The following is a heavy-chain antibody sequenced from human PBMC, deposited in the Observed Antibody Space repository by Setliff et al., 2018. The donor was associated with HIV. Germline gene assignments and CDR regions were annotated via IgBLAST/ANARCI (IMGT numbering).Heavy chain of an antibody. D-gene: IGHD3-16*01. Sequence: SETLSLTCTVSGGSINSYYWSWIRQPDGKGLDWFGRIYISGSTNYNPSFESRVTMSIDTSKNQLSLKLSSVTAADTAVYYCARGGGTGSFDYLGQGTLVTVSS. CDR1: GGSINSYY. CDR3: ARGGGTGSFDY. V-gene: IGHV4-4*07. CDR2: IYISGST. J-gene: IGHJ4*02.